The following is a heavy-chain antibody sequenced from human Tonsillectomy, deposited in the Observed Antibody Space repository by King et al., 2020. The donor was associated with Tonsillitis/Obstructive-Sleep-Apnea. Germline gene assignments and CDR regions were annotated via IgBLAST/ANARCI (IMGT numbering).Heavy chain of an antibody. CDR1: NGSISSSSHY. Sequence: QLQESGPGLLRPSETLSLTCTASNGSISSSSHYWGWIRQSPEKGLEWIASIYYTGATYYDPSLRSRVTISVDTSKNQFSLNLTSISAADAAVYYCAGHSDRCHTADCSNAFDIWGQGTMVTVSS. V-gene: IGHV4-39*01. J-gene: IGHJ3*02. CDR3: AGHSDRCHTADCSNAFDI. CDR2: IYYTGAT. D-gene: IGHD2-21*02.